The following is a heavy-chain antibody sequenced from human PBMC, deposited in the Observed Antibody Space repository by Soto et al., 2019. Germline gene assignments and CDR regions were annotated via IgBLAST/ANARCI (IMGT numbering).Heavy chain of an antibody. CDR1: GFTFSNYA. D-gene: IGHD3-16*01. Sequence: GGSLRLSCAASGFTFSNYAMHWVRQAPGKGLEYVSAISSNGGSTYYANSVKGRFTISRDNSKNTLYLQMGSLRAEDMAVYYCARAYYDYIWGSILGSNNAFDIWGQGTMVTVSS. CDR3: ARAYYDYIWGSILGSNNAFDI. CDR2: ISSNGGST. V-gene: IGHV3-64*01. J-gene: IGHJ3*02.